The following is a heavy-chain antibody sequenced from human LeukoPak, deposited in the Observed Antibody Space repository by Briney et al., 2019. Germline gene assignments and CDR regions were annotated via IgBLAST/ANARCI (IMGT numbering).Heavy chain of an antibody. CDR3: AKIQQQLADY. CDR1: GFTFSDYA. J-gene: IGHJ4*02. V-gene: IGHV3-23*01. D-gene: IGHD6-13*01. Sequence: GSLRLSCAASGFTFSDYALSWVRQAPGKGLEWVSAISGSGGGTYYADSVKGRFTISRDNSKNTLYLQMNSLRAEDTAVYYCAKIQQQLADYWGQGTLVTVSS. CDR2: ISGSGGGT.